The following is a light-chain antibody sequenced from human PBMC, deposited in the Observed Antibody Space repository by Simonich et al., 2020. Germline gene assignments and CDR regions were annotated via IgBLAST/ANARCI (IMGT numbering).Light chain of an antibody. CDR2: WAS. CDR3: QQYYSTPRT. CDR1: QSVLYSFNNKTY. Sequence: DIVMTQSPDSLAVSLGERATINCKSSQSVLYSFNNKTYLAWYQQKPGQPPKMLIYWASTRESGVPDRFSGSGSVTDFTLTISSLQAEDVAVYYCQQYYSTPRTFGQGTKVEIK. J-gene: IGKJ1*01. V-gene: IGKV4-1*01.